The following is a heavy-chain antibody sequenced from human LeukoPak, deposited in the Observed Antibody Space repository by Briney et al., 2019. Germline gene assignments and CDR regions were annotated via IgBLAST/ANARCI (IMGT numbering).Heavy chain of an antibody. Sequence: ASVKVSCKASGYTFTSYGISWVRQAPGQGLAWMGWISAYNGNTNYAQKLQGRVTMTTDTSTSTAYMELRSLRSDDTAVYYCARDREGYNWFDPWGQGTLVTVSS. V-gene: IGHV1-18*01. J-gene: IGHJ5*02. CDR1: GYTFTSYG. D-gene: IGHD3-10*01. CDR2: ISAYNGNT. CDR3: ARDREGYNWFDP.